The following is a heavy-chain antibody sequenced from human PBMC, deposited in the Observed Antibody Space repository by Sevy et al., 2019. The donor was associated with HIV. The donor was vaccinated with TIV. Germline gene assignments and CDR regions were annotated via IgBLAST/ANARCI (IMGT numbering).Heavy chain of an antibody. Sequence: ASVKVSCKASGYTFTSYAMHWVRQAPGQRLEWMGRINAGNGNTKYSQKFQGRVTITRDTSASTAYMELSSLRSEDTAVYYCAREGDILTGYDNWGQGTLVTVSS. CDR2: INAGNGNT. V-gene: IGHV1-3*01. CDR1: GYTFTSYA. J-gene: IGHJ4*02. CDR3: AREGDILTGYDN. D-gene: IGHD3-9*01.